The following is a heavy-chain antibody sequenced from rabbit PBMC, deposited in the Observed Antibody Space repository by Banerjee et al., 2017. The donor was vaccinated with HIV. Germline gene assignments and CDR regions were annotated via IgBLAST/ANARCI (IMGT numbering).Heavy chain of an antibody. Sequence: QEQLVESGGGLVQPEGSLTLTCTASGFSFSSGYDMCWVRQAPGKGLELIACIYADSSISPWYASWAKGRFTISKTSSTTVTLQMTSLTAADTATYFCARDSPNSVAYGYDLWGPGTLVTVS. CDR3: ARDSPNSVAYGYDL. D-gene: IGHD6-1*01. J-gene: IGHJ4*01. V-gene: IGHV1S45*01. CDR2: IYADSSISP. CDR1: GFSFSSGYD.